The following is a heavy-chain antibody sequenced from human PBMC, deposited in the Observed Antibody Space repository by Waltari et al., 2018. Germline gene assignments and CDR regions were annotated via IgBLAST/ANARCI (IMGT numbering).Heavy chain of an antibody. CDR1: GGSISSGGYS. D-gene: IGHD4-17*01. CDR3: AGGHGDWGFYYFDY. CDR2: IYHSGST. Sequence: QLQLQESGSGLVKPSQTLSLTCAVSGGSISSGGYSWSWIRQPPGKGLEWIGYIYHSGSTYYNPSLKSRVTISVDRSKNQFSLKLSSVTAADTAVYYCAGGHGDWGFYYFDYWGQGTLVTVSS. J-gene: IGHJ4*02. V-gene: IGHV4-30-2*01.